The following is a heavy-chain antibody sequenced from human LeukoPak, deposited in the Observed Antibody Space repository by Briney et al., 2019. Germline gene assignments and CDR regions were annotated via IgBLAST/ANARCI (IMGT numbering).Heavy chain of an antibody. V-gene: IGHV1-2*02. D-gene: IGHD1-26*01. J-gene: IGHJ4*02. CDR2: LNPNSGGT. CDR3: ARMRDLVGTSPLGY. CDR1: GYTFSGYY. Sequence: GASVKVSCKASGYTFSGYYMHWVRRAPGQGLEWMGWLNPNSGGTNYAQKFQGRVTMTSDTSISTGYMELSSLRSEDTAVYYCARMRDLVGTSPLGYWGQGTLVTVSS.